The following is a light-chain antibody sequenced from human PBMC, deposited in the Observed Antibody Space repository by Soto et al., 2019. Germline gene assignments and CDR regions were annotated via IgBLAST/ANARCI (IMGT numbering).Light chain of an antibody. CDR3: QQYDNWPPP. Sequence: EIVMTQSPATLSVSPGERATLSCRASQRVSNNLAWYQQRPGRSPRLLIYATSTRATGIPARFSGSGSGTEFTFTISSLQSEDFAVYYCQQYDNWPPPFGQGTRLEIK. V-gene: IGKV3-15*01. CDR2: ATS. J-gene: IGKJ5*01. CDR1: QRVSNN.